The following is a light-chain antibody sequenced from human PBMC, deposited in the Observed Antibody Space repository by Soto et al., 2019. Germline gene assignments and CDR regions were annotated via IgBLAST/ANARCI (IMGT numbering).Light chain of an antibody. CDR1: QTIDSW. CDR2: KAS. CDR3: QQVNSYPLT. V-gene: IGKV1-5*03. J-gene: IGKJ4*01. Sequence: IQMTQSPSTLSASVGDRVTITCRASQTIDSWLAWYQQRPGKPPNLLIYKASTLASGVPSRFSGSGSGTEFTLTISSLQPEDFAAYYCQQVNSYPLTFGGGTKVDIK.